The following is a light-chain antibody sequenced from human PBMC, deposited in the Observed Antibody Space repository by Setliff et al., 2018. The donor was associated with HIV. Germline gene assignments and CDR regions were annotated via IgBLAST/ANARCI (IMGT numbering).Light chain of an antibody. Sequence: QSVLAQPASGSGSPGQSITISCTGTSSDVGDYKYVSWYQQLPGKAPKLMLYDVSHRPSGVSNRFSGSKSGDTASLTISGLQADDEANYSCSSYSSSTSFYVFGTGTKVTVL. J-gene: IGLJ1*01. V-gene: IGLV2-14*03. CDR2: DVS. CDR3: SSYSSSTSFYV. CDR1: SSDVGDYKY.